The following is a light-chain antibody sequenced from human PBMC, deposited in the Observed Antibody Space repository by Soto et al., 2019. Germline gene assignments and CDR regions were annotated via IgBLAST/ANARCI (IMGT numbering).Light chain of an antibody. J-gene: IGKJ1*01. CDR2: DAS. CDR3: QQRSNWPGT. V-gene: IGKV3-11*01. CDR1: QSVSSY. Sequence: EIVLTQSPATLSLSPGERATLSCRASQSVSSYLAWYQQKPGQAPRLLIYDASNRATGIPARFSSSGSGTDFTLTISSLEPADFAVYYCQQRSNWPGTFGQGTKVEIK.